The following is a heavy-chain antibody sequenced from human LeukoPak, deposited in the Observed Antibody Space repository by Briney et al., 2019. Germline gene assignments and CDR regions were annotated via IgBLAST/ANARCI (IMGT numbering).Heavy chain of an antibody. CDR1: GFTFSSYA. J-gene: IGHJ4*02. D-gene: IGHD3-9*01. V-gene: IGHV3-23*01. CDR2: ISGSGGST. CDR3: AKAGYNTLTGYSNLYYFDY. Sequence: PGGSLRLSCAASGFTFSSYAMSWVRQAPGKGLEWVSAISGSGGSTYYADSVKGRFTISRDNSKNTLYLQMNSLRAEDTAVYYCAKAGYNTLTGYSNLYYFDYWGQGTLVTVSS.